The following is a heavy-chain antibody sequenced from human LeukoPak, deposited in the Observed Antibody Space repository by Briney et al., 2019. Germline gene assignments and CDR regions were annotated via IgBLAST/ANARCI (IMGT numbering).Heavy chain of an antibody. J-gene: IGHJ6*03. CDR1: GGTFSSYA. CDR2: IIPIFGTA. Sequence: GASVKVSCKASGGTFSSYAISWVRQAPGQGLEWMGGIIPIFGTANYAQKFQGRVTITADKSTSTAYMELSSLRSEDTAVYYCAISVRENTGYDIYYYYYMDVWGKGTTVTVSS. CDR3: AISVRENTGYDIYYYYYMDV. V-gene: IGHV1-69*06. D-gene: IGHD5-12*01.